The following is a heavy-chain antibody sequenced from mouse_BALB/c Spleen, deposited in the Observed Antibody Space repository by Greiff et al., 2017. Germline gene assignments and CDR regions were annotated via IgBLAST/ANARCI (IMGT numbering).Heavy chain of an antibody. V-gene: IGHV5-6-5*01. CDR1: GFTFSSYA. CDR2: ISSGGST. D-gene: IGHD2-1*01. CDR3: AREDYGNPYYAMDY. J-gene: IGHJ4*01. Sequence: EVQGVESGGGLVKPGGSLKLSCAASGFTFSSYAMSWVRQTPEKRLEWVASISSGGSTYYPDSVKGRFTISRDNARNILYLQMSSLRSEDTAMYYCAREDYGNPYYAMDYWGQGTSVTVSS.